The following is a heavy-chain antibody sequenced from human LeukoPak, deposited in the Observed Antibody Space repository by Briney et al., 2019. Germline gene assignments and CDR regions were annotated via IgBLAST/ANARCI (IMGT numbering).Heavy chain of an antibody. CDR1: GYIFTSYW. V-gene: IGHV5-51*01. D-gene: IGHD3-22*01. CDR2: IYPGDSDT. CDR3: ARHVLYYDSSGYYHYYYGMDV. J-gene: IGHJ6*02. Sequence: GESLKISCKGSGYIFTSYWIGWVRQMPGKGLEWMGIIYPGDSDTRYSPSFQGQVTISADKSISTAYLQWSSLKASDTAMYYCARHVLYYDSSGYYHYYYGMDVWGQGTTVTVSS.